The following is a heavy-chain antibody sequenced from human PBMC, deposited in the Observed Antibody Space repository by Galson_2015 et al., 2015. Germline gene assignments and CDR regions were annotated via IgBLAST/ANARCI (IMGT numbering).Heavy chain of an antibody. CDR1: GFTFSSYG. J-gene: IGHJ5*02. Sequence: SLRLSCAASGFTFSSYGMHWVRQAPGKGLEWVALIWYDGSNKYYADSVKGRFTISRDNSKNTLYLQMNSLRAEDTAVYYCARDREVNYYGSGLVDPWGQGTLVTVSS. CDR2: IWYDGSNK. D-gene: IGHD3-10*01. CDR3: ARDREVNYYGSGLVDP. V-gene: IGHV3-33*01.